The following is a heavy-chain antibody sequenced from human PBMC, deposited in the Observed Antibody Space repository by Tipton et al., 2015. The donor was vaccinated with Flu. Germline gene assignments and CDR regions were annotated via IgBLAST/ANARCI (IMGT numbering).Heavy chain of an antibody. CDR2: IYSSGTA. CDR3: ARDPGYYDGSGYFYYHGMDV. V-gene: IGHV4-31*03. J-gene: IGHJ6*02. D-gene: IGHD3-22*01. Sequence: TLSLTCTVSGGSISSGVYYWSWIRQHPGKGLEWIGYIYSSGTAYYDPALKSRVTISLDTSKNQFSLRLSSVTAADTAVYYCARDPGYYDGSGYFYYHGMDVWGQGTTVTVSS. CDR1: GGSISSGVYY.